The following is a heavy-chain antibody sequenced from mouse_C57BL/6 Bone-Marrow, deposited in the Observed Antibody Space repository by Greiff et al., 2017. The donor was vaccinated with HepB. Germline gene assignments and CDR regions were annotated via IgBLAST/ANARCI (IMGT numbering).Heavy chain of an antibody. Sequence: EVQLVESGGGLVKPGGSLKLSCAASGFTFSSYAMSWVRQTPEKRLEWVATISDGGSYTYYPENVKGRFTFSRDNTKNNLYLQMSQLKTEDTAMYYCARAPDGSGEAWFAFWDRGTLVTVSA. V-gene: IGHV5-4*01. CDR3: ARAPDGSGEAWFAF. J-gene: IGHJ3*01. CDR2: ISDGGSYT. D-gene: IGHD1-1*01. CDR1: GFTFSSYA.